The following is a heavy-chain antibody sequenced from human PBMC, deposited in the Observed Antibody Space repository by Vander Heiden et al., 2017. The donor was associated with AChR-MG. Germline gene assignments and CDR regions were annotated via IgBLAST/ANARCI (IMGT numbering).Heavy chain of an antibody. Sequence: QVQLVESGGDLVKPGGSLRLPCAASGFPFSDYYMNWIRQAPGKGLECVAYMSNSGSNIYYADSVKGRFTISRDNARHSLYLQMNSLRAEDTAVYYCVRGYYYASGRLGYWGQGTLGTVSS. CDR3: VRGYYYASGRLGY. J-gene: IGHJ4*02. D-gene: IGHD3-10*01. CDR1: GFPFSDYY. V-gene: IGHV3-11*01. CDR2: MSNSGSNI.